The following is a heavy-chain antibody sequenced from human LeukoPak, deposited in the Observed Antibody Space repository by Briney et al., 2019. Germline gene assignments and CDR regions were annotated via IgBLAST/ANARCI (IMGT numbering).Heavy chain of an antibody. CDR1: GYTFTSYG. CDR3: ARELLQGSSYKHNFDY. D-gene: IGHD5-24*01. Sequence: GASVKVSCKASGYTFTSYGISWVRQAPGQGLEWMGWISAYNGNTNYAQKLQGRVTMTTDTSTSTAYMELRSLRSDDTAVYYCARELLQGSSYKHNFDYWGQGTLVTVSS. CDR2: ISAYNGNT. V-gene: IGHV1-18*01. J-gene: IGHJ4*02.